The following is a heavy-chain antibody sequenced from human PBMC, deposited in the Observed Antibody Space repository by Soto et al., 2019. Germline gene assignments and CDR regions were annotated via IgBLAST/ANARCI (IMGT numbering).Heavy chain of an antibody. Sequence: KGLEYVSSISTNGGSTDYADSVKGRFTISRDNSKNTVYLQMSSLRVEDTAVYYCVKGEYYYDSSGYYPFDYWGQGTLVTVSS. CDR2: ISTNGGST. D-gene: IGHD3-22*01. CDR3: VKGEYYYDSSGYYPFDY. V-gene: IGHV3-64D*06. J-gene: IGHJ4*02.